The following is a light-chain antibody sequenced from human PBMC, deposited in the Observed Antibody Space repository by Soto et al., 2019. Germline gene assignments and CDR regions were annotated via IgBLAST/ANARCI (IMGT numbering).Light chain of an antibody. CDR1: KSDIGVYDF. V-gene: IGLV2-8*01. CDR3: KSYAGSNTYC. CDR2: EVV. Sequence: QSPMRQHASACGSRGQAFTISCTRTKSDIGVYDFVSWYQHHPGKAPRLIIYEVVQRPSGVPDRFSGYKFRNTASLTVSGLQAADEADYFCKSYAGSNTYCFGNGTTVTV. J-gene: IGLJ1*01.